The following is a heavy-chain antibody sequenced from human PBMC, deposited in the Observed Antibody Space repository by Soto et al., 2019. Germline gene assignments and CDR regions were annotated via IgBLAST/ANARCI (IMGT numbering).Heavy chain of an antibody. Sequence: QVQLVESGGGVVQPGRSLRLSCAASGFTFSSYSMHWVRQAPGKGLEWVAVIWYDGSNKYYADSVKGRFTISRDNSKNTLYLQMNSLRAEDTAVYYCARDSVVPAAMSWFDPWGQGTLVTVSS. CDR2: IWYDGSNK. D-gene: IGHD2-2*01. J-gene: IGHJ5*02. CDR3: ARDSVVPAAMSWFDP. CDR1: GFTFSSYS. V-gene: IGHV3-33*01.